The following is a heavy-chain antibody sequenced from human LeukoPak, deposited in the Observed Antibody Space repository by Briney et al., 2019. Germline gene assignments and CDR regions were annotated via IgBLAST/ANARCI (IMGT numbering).Heavy chain of an antibody. CDR1: GFTFSSYT. Sequence: PGGSLRLSCAASGFTFSSYTLNWVRQAPGKGVRQAPGKGLEWVSSISSSSSYIYYADSVKGRFTISRDNAKNSLYLQMNSLRAEDTAVYYCARVSYDSSGYCSDIWGQGTLVTVSS. J-gene: IGHJ4*02. CDR3: ARVSYDSSGYCSDI. CDR2: ISSSSSYI. D-gene: IGHD3-22*01. V-gene: IGHV3-21*01.